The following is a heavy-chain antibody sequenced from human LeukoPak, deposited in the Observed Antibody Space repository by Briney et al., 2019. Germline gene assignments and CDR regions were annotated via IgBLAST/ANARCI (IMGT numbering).Heavy chain of an antibody. CDR1: GFTFSSYA. CDR2: ISGSGGST. V-gene: IGHV3-23*01. D-gene: IGHD5-12*01. Sequence: PGGSRRLSCAASGFTFSSYAMSWVRQAPGKGLEWVSAISGSGGSTYYADSVKGRFTISRDNSKNTLYLQMNSLRAEDTAVYYCAKSRVGYVALDYWGQGTLVTVSS. J-gene: IGHJ4*02. CDR3: AKSRVGYVALDY.